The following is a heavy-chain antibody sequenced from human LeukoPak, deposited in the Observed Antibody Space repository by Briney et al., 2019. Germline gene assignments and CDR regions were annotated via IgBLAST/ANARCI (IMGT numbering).Heavy chain of an antibody. CDR2: ISAYNGNT. D-gene: IGHD6-19*01. CDR3: ASANPGYSSGPVDY. Sequence: ASVNVSFKSSGYTFTSYGISWVRQAPGQGLEWMGWISAYNGNTNYAQKLQGRVTMTTDTSTSTAYMELRSLRSDDTAVYYCASANPGYSSGPVDYWGQGTLVTVSS. CDR1: GYTFTSYG. J-gene: IGHJ4*02. V-gene: IGHV1-18*01.